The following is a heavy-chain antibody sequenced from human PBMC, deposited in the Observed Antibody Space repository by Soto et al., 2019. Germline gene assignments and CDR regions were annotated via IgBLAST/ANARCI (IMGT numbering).Heavy chain of an antibody. Sequence: QITLKESGPTLVKPTQTLTLTCTFSGFSLSTSGVGVGWIRQPPGKALEWLALIYLDDDKRYSPSLKSRLTITKDTSKNQVVLTMTNMDPVDTATYYCAHTHRTIFGVLLRYWGQGTLVTVSS. CDR3: AHTHRTIFGVLLRY. J-gene: IGHJ4*02. D-gene: IGHD3-3*01. CDR2: IYLDDDK. CDR1: GFSLSTSGVG. V-gene: IGHV2-5*02.